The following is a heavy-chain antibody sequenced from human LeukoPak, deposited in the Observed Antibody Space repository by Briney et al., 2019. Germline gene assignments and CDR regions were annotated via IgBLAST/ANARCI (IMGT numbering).Heavy chain of an antibody. D-gene: IGHD6-6*01. Sequence: ASVKVSCKASGGTFCSYAISWVRQAPGQGLEWMGGIIPIFGTANYAQKFQGRVTITTDESTSTAYMELSSLRSEDTAVYYCARGYSSSTQGGFDYWGQGTLVTVSS. V-gene: IGHV1-69*05. J-gene: IGHJ4*02. CDR2: IIPIFGTA. CDR3: ARGYSSSTQGGFDY. CDR1: GGTFCSYA.